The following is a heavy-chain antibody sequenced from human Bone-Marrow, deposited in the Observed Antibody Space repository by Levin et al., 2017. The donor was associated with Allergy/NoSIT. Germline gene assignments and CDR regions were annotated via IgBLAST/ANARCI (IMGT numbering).Heavy chain of an antibody. J-gene: IGHJ4*02. CDR2: INPNSGGT. Sequence: GESLKISCKASGYTFTGYYMHWVRQAPGQGLEWMGWINPNSGGTNYAQKFQGRVTMTRDTSIGTAYMELSSLRSDDTAVYYCARRQAVATTAFDYWGQGTLVTVSS. V-gene: IGHV1-2*02. CDR1: GYTFTGYY. CDR3: ARRQAVATTAFDY. D-gene: IGHD6-19*01.